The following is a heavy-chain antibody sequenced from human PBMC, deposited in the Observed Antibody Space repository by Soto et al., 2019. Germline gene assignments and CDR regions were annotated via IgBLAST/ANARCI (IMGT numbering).Heavy chain of an antibody. Sequence: QVQLQQWGAGLLKPSETLSLTCAVYGGSFSGYYWSWIRQPPGKGLEWIGEINHSGSTNYNPSLKSPVTISVDTSKNQFSLKLSSVTAADTAVYYCASPDYYDSGMEGDWGQGTLVTVSS. CDR3: ASPDYYDSGMEGD. CDR1: GGSFSGYY. D-gene: IGHD3-10*01. V-gene: IGHV4-34*01. J-gene: IGHJ4*02. CDR2: INHSGST.